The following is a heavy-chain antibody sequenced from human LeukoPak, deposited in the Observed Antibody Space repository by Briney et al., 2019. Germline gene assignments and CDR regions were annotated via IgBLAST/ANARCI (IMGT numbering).Heavy chain of an antibody. CDR2: ISPDGSTT. Sequence: GGSLRLSCVSSGFPFSRYWMNWVRQAPGKGLEWVSRISPDGSTTTYADSVKGRFTISRDNAKNSLYLQMSSLRAEDTAVYYCARGSTDWHNALDVWGQGTTVTVSS. V-gene: IGHV3-74*01. J-gene: IGHJ6*02. CDR1: GFPFSRYW. CDR3: ARGSTDWHNALDV. D-gene: IGHD3/OR15-3a*01.